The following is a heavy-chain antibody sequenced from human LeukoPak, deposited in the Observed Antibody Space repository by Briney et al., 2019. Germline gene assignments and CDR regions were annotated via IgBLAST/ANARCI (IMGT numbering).Heavy chain of an antibody. J-gene: IGHJ6*03. D-gene: IGHD3-10*01. CDR1: GFTFSSYA. V-gene: IGHV3-30*04. CDR3: AREYGSGSYYNVYYYYYMDV. Sequence: PGGSLRLSCAALGFTFSSYAMHGVRQAPGKGREGVAVISYDGSNKYYADSVKGRFTISRDNSKNTLYLQMNSLRAEDTAVYYCAREYGSGSYYNVYYYYYMDVWGKGTTVTVSS. CDR2: ISYDGSNK.